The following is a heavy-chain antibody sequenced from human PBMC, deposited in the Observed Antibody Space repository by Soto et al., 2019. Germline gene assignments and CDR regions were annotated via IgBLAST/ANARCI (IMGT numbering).Heavy chain of an antibody. CDR3: ARGVLALDIEVGPGSRYGMDV. CDR1: GGSVRSGSYY. Sequence: PSETLSLTCTVSGGSVRSGSYYWSWIRQPPGKGLEWIGYILYSGITNYNPSLKSRATILVDTSKNQFSLKLSSVTAADTAVYYCARGVLALDIEVGPGSRYGMDVWGQGTTVTVSS. CDR2: ILYSGIT. V-gene: IGHV4-61*01. D-gene: IGHD2-2*01. J-gene: IGHJ6*02.